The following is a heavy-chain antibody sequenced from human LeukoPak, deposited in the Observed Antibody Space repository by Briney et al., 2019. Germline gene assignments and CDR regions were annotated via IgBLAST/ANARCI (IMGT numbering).Heavy chain of an antibody. Sequence: GGSLRLSCAASGFTFSSYGMHWVRRAPGKGLEWVAVISYDGSNKYYADSVKGRFTISRDNSKNTLYLQMNSLRAEDTAVYYCAKERSSSWFSYYYYYMDVWGKGTTVTVSS. CDR1: GFTFSSYG. V-gene: IGHV3-30*18. D-gene: IGHD6-13*01. J-gene: IGHJ6*03. CDR3: AKERSSSWFSYYYYYMDV. CDR2: ISYDGSNK.